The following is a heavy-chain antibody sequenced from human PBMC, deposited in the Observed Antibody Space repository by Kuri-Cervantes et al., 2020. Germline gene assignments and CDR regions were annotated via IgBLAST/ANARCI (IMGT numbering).Heavy chain of an antibody. CDR2: IIPIFGTA. CDR1: GGTFSRYT. Sequence: SVKVSCKASGGTFSRYTISWVRQAPGQGLEWMGGIIPIFGTANYAQKFQGRVTITTDESTSTAYMERSSLRSEDTAVYYCARAPQFIRTHYYYYMDVWGTGTTVTVSS. V-gene: IGHV1-69*05. D-gene: IGHD2-2*01. CDR3: ARAPQFIRTHYYYYMDV. J-gene: IGHJ6*03.